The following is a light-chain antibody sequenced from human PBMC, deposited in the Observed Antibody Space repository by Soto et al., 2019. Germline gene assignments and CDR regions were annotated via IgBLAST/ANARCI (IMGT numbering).Light chain of an antibody. V-gene: IGKV1-5*01. CDR2: DAS. J-gene: IGKJ2*01. CDR1: QAFSNL. Sequence: DIPMTQSPSSVSASVGDRVIITCRASQAFSNLLAWYQQKPGKAPKLLIYDASSLESGVPSRFSGSGSGTEFTLTISSLQPDDFATYYCQQYNSYLYTFGQGTKLEIK. CDR3: QQYNSYLYT.